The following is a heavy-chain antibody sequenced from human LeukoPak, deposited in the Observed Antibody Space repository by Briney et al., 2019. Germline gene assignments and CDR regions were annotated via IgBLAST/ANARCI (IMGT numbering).Heavy chain of an antibody. V-gene: IGHV4-38-2*01. CDR3: ARIGTDFWSGSFDY. Sequence: PSETLSLTCAVSGYSITIGYYWGWFRQPPGKGLEWIGSIHHSGITYYNPSLKGRVTISVATSKNQFSLNLSSVTAADTAVYYCARIGTDFWSGSFDYWGQGSLVTVSS. D-gene: IGHD3-3*01. J-gene: IGHJ4*02. CDR2: IHHSGIT. CDR1: GYSITIGYY.